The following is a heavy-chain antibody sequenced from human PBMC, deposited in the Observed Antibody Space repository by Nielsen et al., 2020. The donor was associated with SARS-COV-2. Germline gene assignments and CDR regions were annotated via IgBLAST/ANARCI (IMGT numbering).Heavy chain of an antibody. CDR3: ARGPHDYGDYWLGY. V-gene: IGHV4-59*01. Sequence: SETLSLTCTVSGGSISSFYWTWIRQPPGKGLEWIGYIYYSGSTNYNPSLKSRVTISVDTSKNQFSLNLSSVTAADTAVYYCARGPHDYGDYWLGYWGQGTLVIVSS. J-gene: IGHJ4*02. D-gene: IGHD4-17*01. CDR2: IYYSGST. CDR1: GGSISSFY.